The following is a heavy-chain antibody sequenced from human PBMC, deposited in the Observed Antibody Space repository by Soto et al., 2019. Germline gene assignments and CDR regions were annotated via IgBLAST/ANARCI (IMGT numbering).Heavy chain of an antibody. D-gene: IGHD3-9*01. J-gene: IGHJ6*02. CDR3: ARDRAAYDILTGYYSDYYYYGMDV. CDR2: TYYRSKWYS. CDR1: GDSVSSNRAA. V-gene: IGHV6-1*01. Sequence: SQTLSLTCAISGDSVSSNRAAWNLIRQSPSRGLEWLGRTYYRSKWYSDYAVSVKSRITINPDTSKNQCSLQLNSVTPEDTAVYYCARDRAAYDILTGYYSDYYYYGMDVWGQGTTVTVSS.